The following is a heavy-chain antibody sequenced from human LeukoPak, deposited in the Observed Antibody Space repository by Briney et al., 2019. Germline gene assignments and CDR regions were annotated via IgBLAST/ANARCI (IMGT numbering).Heavy chain of an antibody. CDR1: GYTFTSYY. D-gene: IGHD3-22*01. CDR3: ARDERYDSSGYPFDY. Sequence: ASVKVSCKASGYTFTSYYMHWVRQAPGQGLEWMGWINPNSGGTNYAQKFQGRVTMTRDTSISTAYMELTRLKSDDAAVYYCARDERYDSSGYPFDYWGQGTLVTVSS. V-gene: IGHV1-2*02. CDR2: INPNSGGT. J-gene: IGHJ4*02.